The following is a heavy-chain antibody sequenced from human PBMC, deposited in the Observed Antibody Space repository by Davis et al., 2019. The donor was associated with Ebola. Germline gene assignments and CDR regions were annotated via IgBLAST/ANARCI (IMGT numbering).Heavy chain of an antibody. D-gene: IGHD3-3*01. CDR2: VSHSEREK. J-gene: IGHJ4*02. V-gene: IGHV3-30*04. Sequence: PGGSLRLSCAASGFTFRNYAMHWVRQAPGKGPEWVAVVSHSEREKFYADSVKGRFTISRDNSENTLYLQMNGLTADDTAVYYCARAVFHEVLDYWGQGTPVTVSP. CDR1: GFTFRNYA. CDR3: ARAVFHEVLDY.